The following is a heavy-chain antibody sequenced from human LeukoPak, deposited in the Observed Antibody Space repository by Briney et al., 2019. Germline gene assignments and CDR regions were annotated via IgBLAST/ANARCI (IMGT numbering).Heavy chain of an antibody. CDR3: AKDRRNSWTTDY. D-gene: IGHD6-13*01. Sequence: PGGSLRLSCAASGFTFSSDAMHWVRQAPGKGLEWVAIILSDGRNEYYADSVKGRFTISRDNSKNTLYLQMNSLRAEDTALYYCAKDRRNSWTTDYWGQGTLVTVSS. V-gene: IGHV3-30*18. CDR2: ILSDGRNE. CDR1: GFTFSSDA. J-gene: IGHJ4*02.